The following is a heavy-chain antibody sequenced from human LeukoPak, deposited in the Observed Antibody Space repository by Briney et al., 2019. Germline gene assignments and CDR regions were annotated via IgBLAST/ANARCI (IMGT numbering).Heavy chain of an antibody. CDR3: ARDYYYDSSGYYHSDY. Sequence: ASVKVSCKASGYTFTSYGISWVRQAPGQGLEWMGWISAYNGNTNYAQKLQGRVTMTTDTSTSTAYMELRSLRSDDTAVYYCARDYYYDSSGYYHSDYWGQGTLVTVSS. CDR1: GYTFTSYG. CDR2: ISAYNGNT. D-gene: IGHD3-22*01. J-gene: IGHJ4*02. V-gene: IGHV1-18*01.